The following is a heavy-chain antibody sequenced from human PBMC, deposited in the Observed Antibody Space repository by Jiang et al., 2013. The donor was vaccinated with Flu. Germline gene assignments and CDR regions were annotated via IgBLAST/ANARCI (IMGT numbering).Heavy chain of an antibody. CDR3: AREFSAENNWLDP. CDR2: TYSSGST. J-gene: IGHJ5*02. CDR1: GASISSGSYY. D-gene: IGHD1-26*01. Sequence: TLSLTCTVSGASISSGSYYWSWIRQPAGKGLEWIGRTYSSGSTNYNPSLKSRVAISLDTSKNQFSLKLYSVTAADTARYYCAREFSAENNWLDPWGQGTPGHRLL. V-gene: IGHV4-61*02.